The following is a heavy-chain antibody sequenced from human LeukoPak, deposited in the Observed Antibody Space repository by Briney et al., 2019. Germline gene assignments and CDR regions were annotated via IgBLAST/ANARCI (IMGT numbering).Heavy chain of an antibody. CDR2: WSNSGSN. CDR1: GVSISSRGYY. V-gene: IGHV4-39*01. D-gene: IGHD6-13*01. Sequence: KSSETLSLTCSVSGVSISSRGYYWGWIRQPPGKGLQWIGTWSNSGSNNYNPSLESRVTISADTSNNQFTLRLSSVTAADTGVYYCARHMLRGTGRSSSWYETLRCYSDYWGQGTLVTVSS. J-gene: IGHJ4*02. CDR3: ARHMLRGTGRSSSWYETLRCYSDY.